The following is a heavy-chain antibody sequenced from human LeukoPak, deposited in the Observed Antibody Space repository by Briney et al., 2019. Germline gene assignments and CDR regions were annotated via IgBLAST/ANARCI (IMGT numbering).Heavy chain of an antibody. CDR3: ARDRPGLVGATTGFDY. V-gene: IGHV3-30*04. Sequence: PGGSLRLFCAASGFTFSSYAMHWVRQAPGKGLEWVAVISYDGSNKYYADSVKGRFTISRDNSKNTLYLQMNSLRAEDTAVYYCARDRPGLVGATTGFDYWGQGTLVTVSS. J-gene: IGHJ4*02. CDR2: ISYDGSNK. CDR1: GFTFSSYA. D-gene: IGHD1-26*01.